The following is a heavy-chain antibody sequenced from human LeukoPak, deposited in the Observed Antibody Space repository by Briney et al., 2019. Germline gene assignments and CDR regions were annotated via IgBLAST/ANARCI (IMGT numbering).Heavy chain of an antibody. Sequence: ASVRVSCKASGYTFTSYGISWGRQAPGQGLEGRGRISAYNGNTNYAQKLQGRVTMTTDTSTSTAYMELRSLRSDDTAVYYCARDYSGYDDNWFDPWGQGTLVTVSS. D-gene: IGHD5-12*01. J-gene: IGHJ5*02. CDR2: ISAYNGNT. CDR3: ARDYSGYDDNWFDP. V-gene: IGHV1-18*01. CDR1: GYTFTSYG.